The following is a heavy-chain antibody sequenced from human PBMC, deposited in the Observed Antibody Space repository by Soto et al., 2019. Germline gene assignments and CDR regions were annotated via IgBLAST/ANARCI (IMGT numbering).Heavy chain of an antibody. Sequence: NPSETLSLTCTVSGGSISSGGYYWSWIRQHPGKGLEWIGYIYYSGSTYYNPSLKSRVTISVGTSKNQFSLKLSSVTAADTAVYYCARDPVVLTAARLGYYYYYGMDVWGQGTTVTVSS. V-gene: IGHV4-31*03. CDR2: IYYSGST. CDR3: ARDPVVLTAARLGYYYYYGMDV. CDR1: GGSISSGGYY. J-gene: IGHJ6*02. D-gene: IGHD6-6*01.